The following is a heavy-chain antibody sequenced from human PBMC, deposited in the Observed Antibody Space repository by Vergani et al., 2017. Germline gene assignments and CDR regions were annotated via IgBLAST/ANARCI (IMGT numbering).Heavy chain of an antibody. CDR3: ARGSRPAGSFPRGDFDY. D-gene: IGHD1-26*01. Sequence: EVQLVESGGGLVQPGGSLRLSCAASGFTFSSYSMNWVRQAPGKGLEWVSYISSSSSYIYYADSVKGRFTISRDNAKNSLYLQMNSLRAEDTAVYYCARGSRPAGSFPRGDFDYWGQGTLVTVSS. CDR1: GFTFSSYS. J-gene: IGHJ4*02. CDR2: ISSSSSYI. V-gene: IGHV3-21*05.